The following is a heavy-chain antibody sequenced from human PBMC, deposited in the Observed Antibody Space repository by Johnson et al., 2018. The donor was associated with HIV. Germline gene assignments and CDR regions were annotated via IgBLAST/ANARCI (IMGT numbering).Heavy chain of an antibody. CDR2: ISYDGSNK. CDR3: SRQPWDGSDI. CDR1: GFTFSSYA. Sequence: MQLVESGGGVVQPGRSMRLSCAASGFTFSSYAMHWVRQAPGKGLEWVAVISYDGSNKYYADSVKGRFTISRDNSKNTLYLQMNSLRVEDTAVYYCSRQPWDGSDILGQGTAVTVSS. J-gene: IGHJ3*02. V-gene: IGHV3-30*14.